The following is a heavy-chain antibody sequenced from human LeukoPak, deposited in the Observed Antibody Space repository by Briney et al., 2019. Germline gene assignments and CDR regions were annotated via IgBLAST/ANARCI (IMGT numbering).Heavy chain of an antibody. V-gene: IGHV1-2*02. CDR1: VYTFTDYY. J-gene: IGHJ5*02. Sequence: ASVKVSCKTSVYTFTDYYIHWVRQAPGQGLERMGWINTKIGRTSIARTFQGRVTMTRDPSITTVYMDMAWLTSDDTAMYFCARANFIDAGPYLIAPWGQGTLVTVSS. CDR3: ARANFIDAGPYLIAP. D-gene: IGHD2-15*01. CDR2: INTKIGRT.